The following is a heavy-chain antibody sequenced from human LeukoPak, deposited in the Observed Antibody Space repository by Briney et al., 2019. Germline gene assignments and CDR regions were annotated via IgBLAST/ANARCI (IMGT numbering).Heavy chain of an antibody. J-gene: IGHJ4*02. D-gene: IGHD3-22*01. V-gene: IGHV1-18*01. CDR3: GREGDYDSSGSNFDY. Sequence: ASVKVSCKASGYTFTSYGISWVRQAPGQGLEWMGWISAYNGNTNYAQKLQGRVTMTTDTSTSTAYMELRSLRSDDTAVYYCGREGDYDSSGSNFDYWGQGTLVTVSS. CDR1: GYTFTSYG. CDR2: ISAYNGNT.